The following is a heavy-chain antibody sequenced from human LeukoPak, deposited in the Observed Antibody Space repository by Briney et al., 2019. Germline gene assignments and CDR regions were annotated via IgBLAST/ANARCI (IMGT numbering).Heavy chain of an antibody. CDR3: ASGYYDILTGYPTYFDY. CDR1: GGSISSYY. V-gene: IGHV4-59*01. D-gene: IGHD3-9*01. CDR2: IYYSGST. J-gene: IGHJ4*02. Sequence: NPSETLSLTCTVSGGSISSYYWSWLRQPPGKGLEWIGYIYYSGSTNYNPSLKSRVTISEDTSKNQFSLKLSSVTAADTAVYYCASGYYDILTGYPTYFDYWGQGTLVTVSS.